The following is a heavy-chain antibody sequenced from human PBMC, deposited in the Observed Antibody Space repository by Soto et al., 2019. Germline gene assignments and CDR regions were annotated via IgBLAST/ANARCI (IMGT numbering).Heavy chain of an antibody. CDR1: GGSISSGDYY. CDR2: IYYSGST. V-gene: IGHV4-30-4*01. D-gene: IGHD4-17*01. CDR3: AREEGPSNGETER. J-gene: IGHJ4*02. Sequence: PSETLSLTCTVSGGSISSGDYYWSWIRQPPGKGLEWIGYIYYSGSTYYNPSLKSRVTISVDTSKNQFSLKLSSVTAADTAVYYCAREEGPSNGETERWGQGTLVTVSS.